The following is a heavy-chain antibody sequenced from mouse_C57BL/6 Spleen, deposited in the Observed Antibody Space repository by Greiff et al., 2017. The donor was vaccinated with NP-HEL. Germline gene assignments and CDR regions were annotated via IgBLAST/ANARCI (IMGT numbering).Heavy chain of an antibody. Sequence: QVQLQQSGAELVKPGASVKISCKASGYAFSSYWMNWVKQRPGKGLEWIGQIYTGDGDTNYNGKLKGKATLTADKSSSTAYMPLSSLTSEDSAVYFCARRVLLPLDYWGQGTTLTVSS. CDR2: IYTGDGDT. V-gene: IGHV1-80*01. CDR3: ARRVLLPLDY. CDR1: GYAFSSYW. J-gene: IGHJ2*01. D-gene: IGHD2-3*01.